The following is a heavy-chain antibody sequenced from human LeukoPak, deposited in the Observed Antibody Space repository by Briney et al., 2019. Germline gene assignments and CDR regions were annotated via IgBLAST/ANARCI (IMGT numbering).Heavy chain of an antibody. V-gene: IGHV3-30*03. CDR3: ARGYSSSWLGYFDY. J-gene: IGHJ4*02. CDR2: VSSDGSNK. CDR1: GFTFSSYG. Sequence: GGSLRLSCAASGFTFSSYGIHWVRQGPGKGLEWVAVVSSDGSNKYYADSVKGRFTISRDTSKNMVYLQMNSLGAEDTAVYYCARGYSSSWLGYFDYWGQGTLVTVSS. D-gene: IGHD6-13*01.